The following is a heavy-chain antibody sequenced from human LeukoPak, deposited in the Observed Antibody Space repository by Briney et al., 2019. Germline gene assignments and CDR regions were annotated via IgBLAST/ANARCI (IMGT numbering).Heavy chain of an antibody. J-gene: IGHJ4*02. V-gene: IGHV4-59*08. CDR2: IYYSGST. CDR1: GGSISSYY. D-gene: IGHD3-10*01. CDR3: ARHTPHYYGSGSFLDY. Sequence: SETLSLTCTVSGGSISSYYWSWIRQPPGKGLEWIGHIYYSGSTNYNPSLKSRVTISVDTSKNQFSLKLSSVTAADTAVYYCARHTPHYYGSGSFLDYWGQGTLVTVSS.